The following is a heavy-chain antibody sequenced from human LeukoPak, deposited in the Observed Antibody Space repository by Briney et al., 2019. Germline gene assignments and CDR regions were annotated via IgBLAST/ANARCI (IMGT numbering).Heavy chain of an antibody. V-gene: IGHV3-53*01. CDR1: GFSVSSNY. CDR3: ARVGVDTYYDILTGYSKKYYFDY. CDR2: IYSGGST. D-gene: IGHD3-9*01. Sequence: GGSLRLSCAASGFSVSSNYMSWVRQAPGKGLEWVSVIYSGGSTYCADSVKGRFTISRDNSKNTLYLQMTSLRAEDTAVYYCARVGVDTYYDILTGYSKKYYFDYWGQGTLVTVSS. J-gene: IGHJ4*02.